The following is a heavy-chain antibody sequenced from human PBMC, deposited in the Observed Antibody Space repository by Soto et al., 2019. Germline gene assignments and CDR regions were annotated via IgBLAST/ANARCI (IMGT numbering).Heavy chain of an antibody. V-gene: IGHV3-30*18. D-gene: IGHD1-26*01. J-gene: IGHJ4*02. CDR2: ISNDGSNK. CDR3: AKAVGATQRGYFDS. Sequence: QVQLVESGGGVVQPGRSLRVSCAASGFIFSNYGMHWVRQAPGKGLEWVAVISNDGSNKYCADYVKGRFTISRDNSKNKLYLQMNSLRAEDTAMYYCAKAVGATQRGYFDSWGQGTLVTVSS. CDR1: GFIFSNYG.